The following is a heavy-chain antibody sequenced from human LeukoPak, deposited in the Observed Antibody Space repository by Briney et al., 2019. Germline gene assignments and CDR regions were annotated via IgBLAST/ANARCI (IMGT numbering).Heavy chain of an antibody. V-gene: IGHV4-59*08. CDR2: IHYTGTT. CDR1: GGSISNSY. D-gene: IGHD3-9*01. Sequence: PSETLSLTCTVSGGSISNSYWSWVRHPPGKGLEWIGYIHYTGTTNYNPSLRSRVAISVVSSKNQFSLRVTSVPAADTAVYYCARLYPLVPTSNYHYHAMDIWGQGTTAAVS. CDR3: ARLYPLVPTSNYHYHAMDI. J-gene: IGHJ6*01.